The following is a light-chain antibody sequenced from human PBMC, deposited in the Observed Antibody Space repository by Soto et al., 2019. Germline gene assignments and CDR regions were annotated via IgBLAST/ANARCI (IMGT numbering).Light chain of an antibody. CDR3: QQYDNPALT. V-gene: IGKV1-33*01. CDR1: QGISNY. CDR2: DAS. J-gene: IGKJ4*01. Sequence: DIQMTQSPSSLSASVGDRVTITCQASQGISNYLNWYQQKPGKVPKLLIYDASNLETGVPSRFSGSGSGTDFTFTISSLQPEDIATYYCQQYDNPALTFGGGTKVEIK.